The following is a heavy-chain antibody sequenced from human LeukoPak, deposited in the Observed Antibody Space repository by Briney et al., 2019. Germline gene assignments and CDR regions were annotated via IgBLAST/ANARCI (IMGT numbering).Heavy chain of an antibody. V-gene: IGHV1-24*01. CDR3: ARGGYYDFWSGYYWAAFDI. J-gene: IGHJ3*02. CDR2: FDPEDGET. D-gene: IGHD3-3*01. CDR1: GYTLTELS. Sequence: ASVKVSCKVSGYTLTELSMHWVRQAPGKGLEWMGGFDPEDGETIYAQKFQGRVTMTTDTSTSTAYMELRSLRSDDTAVYYCARGGYYDFWSGYYWAAFDIWGQGTMVTVSS.